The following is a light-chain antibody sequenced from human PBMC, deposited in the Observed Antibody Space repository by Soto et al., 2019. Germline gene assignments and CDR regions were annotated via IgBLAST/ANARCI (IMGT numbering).Light chain of an antibody. CDR2: GAS. Sequence: EIVLTQSPGTLSLSPGEIATLSCRASQSVRTNYLAWYQQKPGQAPRLLIYGASSRATGIPDRFSGSGSGTDFTLTITRLEPEDFAVYYCQHYGYSLWTFGQGTKVDIK. CDR1: QSVRTNY. J-gene: IGKJ1*01. V-gene: IGKV3-20*01. CDR3: QHYGYSLWT.